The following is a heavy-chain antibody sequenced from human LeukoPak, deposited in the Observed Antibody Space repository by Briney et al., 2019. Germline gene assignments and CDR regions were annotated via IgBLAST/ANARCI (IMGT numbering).Heavy chain of an antibody. Sequence: GGSLRLSCAASGFTFDDYVMCWVRQAPGKGLEWVSGINWNGGSTGYADSVKGRFTISRDNAKNSLYLQMNSLRAEDTALYYCARSGHCSGGSCLRGYYYYMDVWGKGTTVTVSS. J-gene: IGHJ6*03. CDR1: GFTFDDYV. D-gene: IGHD2-15*01. CDR2: INWNGGST. V-gene: IGHV3-20*04. CDR3: ARSGHCSGGSCLRGYYYYMDV.